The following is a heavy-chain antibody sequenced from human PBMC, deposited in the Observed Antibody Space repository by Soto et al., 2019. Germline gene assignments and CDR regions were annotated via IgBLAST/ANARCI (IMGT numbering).Heavy chain of an antibody. D-gene: IGHD3-9*01. CDR3: TRYPELRYFDWLSTTPFDY. CDR1: GFTFGDYT. CDR2: IRSKAYGGTT. J-gene: IGHJ4*02. V-gene: IGHV3-49*03. Sequence: PGGSLRLSCTASGFTFGDYTMSWFRQAPGKGLEWVGFIRSKAYGGTTEYAASVKGRFTISRDDSKSIAYLQMNSLKTEDTAVYYCTRYPELRYFDWLSTTPFDYWGQGTLVTVSS.